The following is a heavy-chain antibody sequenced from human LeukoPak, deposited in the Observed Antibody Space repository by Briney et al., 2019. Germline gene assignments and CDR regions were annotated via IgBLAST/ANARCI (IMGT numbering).Heavy chain of an antibody. CDR2: ISYDGSNK. V-gene: IGHV3-30*04. Sequence: PGGSLRLSCAASGFTFSSYAMHWVRQAPGKGLEWVAVISYDGSNKYYADSVKGRFTISRDNSKNTLYLQMNSLRAEDTAVYYCARWRRIAVAGFDYWGQGTLVTVSS. J-gene: IGHJ4*02. CDR3: ARWRRIAVAGFDY. CDR1: GFTFSSYA. D-gene: IGHD6-19*01.